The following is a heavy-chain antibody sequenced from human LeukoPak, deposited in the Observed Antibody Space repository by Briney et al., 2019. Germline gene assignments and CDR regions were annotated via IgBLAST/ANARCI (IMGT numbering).Heavy chain of an antibody. V-gene: IGHV3-30*04. D-gene: IGHD6-13*01. CDR2: ISDDGRNK. J-gene: IGHJ6*02. CDR3: ARDVIAAADYGMDV. CDR1: GFTSSSYA. Sequence: PVRSLRLSCAPSGFTSSSYAMHCVREAPGKGLGGGAAISDDGRNKYYADSVKGRFTISRDNSKNTLYLQMNRLRAEETAVYYCARDVIAAADYGMDVWGQGTTVTVSS.